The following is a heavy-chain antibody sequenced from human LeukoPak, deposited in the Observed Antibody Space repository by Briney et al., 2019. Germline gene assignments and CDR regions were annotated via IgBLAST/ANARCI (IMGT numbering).Heavy chain of an antibody. CDR2: IYRSGNT. J-gene: IGHJ5*02. V-gene: IGHV4-38-2*02. CDR1: GYSISGGHY. D-gene: IGHD3-3*01. CDR3: ARGGYDFWSGYFVLGVRSWFDP. Sequence: SETLSLTCTVSGYSISGGHYWGWIRQPPGKGLEWIGSIYRSGNTFYNPSLKSQVTISVDTSKNQFSLKLSSVTAADTAVYYCARGGYDFWSGYFVLGVRSWFDPWGQGTLVTVSS.